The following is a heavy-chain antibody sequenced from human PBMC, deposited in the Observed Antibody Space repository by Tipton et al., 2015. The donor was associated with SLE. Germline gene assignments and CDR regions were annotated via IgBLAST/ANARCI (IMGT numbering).Heavy chain of an antibody. CDR1: GFVFSDFY. CDR3: ARAHSSGWSLGYYYYMDV. D-gene: IGHD6-19*01. V-gene: IGHV3-11*04. CDR2: ISSSGGLI. Sequence: SLRLSCAASGFVFSDFYMNWIRQAPGKGLEWVAHISSSGGLIYYANSVKGRFTISRDNSKNTLYLQMGSLRAEDMAVCYCARAHSSGWSLGYYYYMDVWGKGTTVTVSS. J-gene: IGHJ6*03.